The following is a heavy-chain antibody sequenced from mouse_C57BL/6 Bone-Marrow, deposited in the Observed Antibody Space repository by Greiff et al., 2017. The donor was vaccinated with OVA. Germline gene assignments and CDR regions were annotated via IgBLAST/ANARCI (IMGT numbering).Heavy chain of an antibody. CDR2: IYPGSGST. D-gene: IGHD1-1*01. CDR1: GYTFTSYW. CDR3: ARGHYYGSSYPYWYFDV. V-gene: IGHV1-55*01. Sequence: QVQLQQSGAELVKPGASVKMSCKASGYTFTSYWITWVKQRPGQGLEWIGDIYPGSGSTNYNEKFKSKATLTVDTSSSTAYMQLSSLTSEDSAVYYCARGHYYGSSYPYWYFDVWGTGTTVTVSS. J-gene: IGHJ1*03.